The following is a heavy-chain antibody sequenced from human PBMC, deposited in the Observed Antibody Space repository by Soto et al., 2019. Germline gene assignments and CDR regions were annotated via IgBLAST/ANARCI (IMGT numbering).Heavy chain of an antibody. CDR2: MSGSGGST. CDR1: GFSFSSYA. V-gene: IGHV3-23*01. CDR3: AKPPRGTGGYYYYYMDV. Sequence: EVQLLESGGGLGQPGGSLRLSCAASGFSFSSYAMSWVRQAPGKGLEWVSAMSGSGGSTYYADFVKGRFTISRDNSKNTLYLQMNSLRADDTAVYYCAKPPRGTGGYYYYYMDVWGKGTTVTVSS. J-gene: IGHJ6*03.